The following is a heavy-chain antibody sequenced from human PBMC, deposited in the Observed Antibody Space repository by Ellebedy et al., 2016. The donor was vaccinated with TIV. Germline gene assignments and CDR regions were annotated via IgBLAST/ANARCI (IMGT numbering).Heavy chain of an antibody. J-gene: IGHJ4*02. CDR2: INPNSGDT. D-gene: IGHD3-22*01. CDR3: VRDLTNYGSSSY. CDR1: GGTFSSYA. V-gene: IGHV1-2*02. Sequence: AASVKVSCKASGGTFSSYAISWVRQAPGQGLEWMGWINPNSGDTNYAQKLQGRVTVTGDTSISTAYMELSRLVSDDTAVYYCVRDLTNYGSSSYWGQGTPVTVSS.